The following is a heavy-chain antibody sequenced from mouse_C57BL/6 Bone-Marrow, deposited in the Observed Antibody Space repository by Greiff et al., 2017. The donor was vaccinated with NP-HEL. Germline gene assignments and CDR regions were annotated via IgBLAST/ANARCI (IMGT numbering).Heavy chain of an antibody. J-gene: IGHJ1*03. D-gene: IGHD1-1*01. Sequence: EVQLHQSGPELVKPGASVKISCKASGYTFTDYYMNWVKQSHGKSLEWIGDINPNNGGTSYNQKFKGKATLTVDKSSSTAYMELRSLTSEDSAVYYCARRDYYGSSPWYFDVWGTGTTVTVSS. CDR1: GYTFTDYY. CDR2: INPNNGGT. CDR3: ARRDYYGSSPWYFDV. V-gene: IGHV1-26*01.